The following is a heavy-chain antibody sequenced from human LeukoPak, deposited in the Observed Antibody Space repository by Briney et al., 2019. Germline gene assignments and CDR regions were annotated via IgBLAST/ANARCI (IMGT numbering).Heavy chain of an antibody. V-gene: IGHV1-2*02. Sequence: ASVKVSCKASGYTFTSYDINWVRQATGQGLEWMGWMNPNSGGTNYAQKFQGRVTMTRDTSISTAYMELSRLRSDDTAVYYCARDIVVVVAAPLHYYYYYGMDVWGQGTTVTVSS. D-gene: IGHD2-15*01. CDR3: ARDIVVVVAAPLHYYYYYGMDV. J-gene: IGHJ6*02. CDR2: MNPNSGGT. CDR1: GYTFTSYD.